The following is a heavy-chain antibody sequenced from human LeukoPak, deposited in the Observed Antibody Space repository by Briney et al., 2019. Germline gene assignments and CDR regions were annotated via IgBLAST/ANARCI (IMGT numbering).Heavy chain of an antibody. D-gene: IGHD5-12*01. CDR1: GFTLSSYN. Sequence: GGSLRLSCAVSGFTLSSYNMNWVRQAPGKGLEWVSYISSSTTIYYADSVKGRFTISRDNAKNSLYLQMNSLRDEDTAVYYCARSRGSDYWGQGTLVTVSS. CDR2: ISSSTTI. V-gene: IGHV3-48*02. J-gene: IGHJ4*02. CDR3: ARSRGSDY.